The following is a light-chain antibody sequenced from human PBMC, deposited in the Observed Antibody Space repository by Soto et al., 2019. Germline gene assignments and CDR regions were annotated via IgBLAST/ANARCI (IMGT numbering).Light chain of an antibody. V-gene: IGKV3D-15*01. J-gene: IGKJ1*01. CDR1: QSVSSN. CDR2: GAS. Sequence: EMVMTHSPATLSVSPCERATLSSSASQSVSSNLAWYQQKPGQAPRLLIYGASTRATGIPARFSGSGSGTDFTLTISSLQPDDFATYYCQHYNSYSEAFGQGTKVDIK. CDR3: QHYNSYSEA.